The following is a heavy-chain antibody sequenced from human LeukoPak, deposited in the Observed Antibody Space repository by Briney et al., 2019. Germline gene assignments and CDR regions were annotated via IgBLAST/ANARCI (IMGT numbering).Heavy chain of an antibody. V-gene: IGHV4-59*01. CDR3: ARDSPFEWDVFGDSFDI. D-gene: IGHD1-26*01. Sequence: SETLSLTCTVSGGSISSYYWNWNRQSPGKGLEWIGFMHYSGNTNSNPSLRSRVAISMDTSKNQFSLKMSSVTAADTAMYYCARDSPFEWDVFGDSFDIWGQGTVVTVSS. CDR1: GGSISSYY. CDR2: MHYSGNT. J-gene: IGHJ3*02.